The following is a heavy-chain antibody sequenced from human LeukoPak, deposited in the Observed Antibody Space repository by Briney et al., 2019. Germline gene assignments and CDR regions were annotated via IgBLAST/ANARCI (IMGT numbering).Heavy chain of an antibody. CDR3: ARVVSSWYDY. Sequence: PGGSLRPSCAASGFTFSSYSMNWVRQAPGKGLEWVSSISSSSSYIYYADSVKGRFTISRDNAKNSLYLQMNSLRAEDTAVYYCARVVSSWYDYWGQGTLVTVSS. CDR2: ISSSSSYI. CDR1: GFTFSSYS. D-gene: IGHD6-13*01. V-gene: IGHV3-21*01. J-gene: IGHJ4*02.